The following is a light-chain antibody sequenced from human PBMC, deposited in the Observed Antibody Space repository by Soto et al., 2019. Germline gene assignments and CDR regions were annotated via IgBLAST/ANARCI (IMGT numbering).Light chain of an antibody. Sequence: EIVLTQSPGTLSLSPGERATLSCRASQSVSSGYLAWYQQNPGQTPRLLIYAASSRANGIPDRFSGSGSGTDFTLTISRLEPEDFAVYYCQQYGGSPPYTFGQGTKLEIK. CDR2: AAS. CDR3: QQYGGSPPYT. CDR1: QSVSSGY. V-gene: IGKV3-20*01. J-gene: IGKJ2*01.